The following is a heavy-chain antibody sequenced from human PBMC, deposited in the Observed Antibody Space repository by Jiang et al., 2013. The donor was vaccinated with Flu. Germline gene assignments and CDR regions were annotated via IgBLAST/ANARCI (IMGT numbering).Heavy chain of an antibody. D-gene: IGHD1-26*01. CDR3: ARDMYSGSYQIIDY. CDR2: INSDGSST. J-gene: IGHJ4*02. V-gene: IGHV3-74*01. Sequence: VWVSRINSDGSSTSYADSVKGRFTISRDNAKNTLYLQMNSLRAEDTAVYYCARDMYSGSYQIIDYWGQGTLVTVSS.